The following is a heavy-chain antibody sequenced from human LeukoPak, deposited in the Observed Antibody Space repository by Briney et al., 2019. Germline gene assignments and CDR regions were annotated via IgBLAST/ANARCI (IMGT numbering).Heavy chain of an antibody. J-gene: IGHJ3*02. Sequence: ASVKVSCKASGYTFTSYYMHWVRQAPGQGLEWMGIINPSGGSTSYAQKFQGRVTMTRDMSTSTVYMELSNLRSDDTAVYYCASESGWTPDASDIWGQGTMVTVSS. CDR3: ASESGWTPDASDI. CDR2: INPSGGST. D-gene: IGHD6-19*01. V-gene: IGHV1-46*01. CDR1: GYTFTSYY.